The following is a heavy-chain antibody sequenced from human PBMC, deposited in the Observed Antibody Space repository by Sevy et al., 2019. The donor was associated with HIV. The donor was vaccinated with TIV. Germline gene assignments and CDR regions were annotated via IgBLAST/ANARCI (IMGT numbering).Heavy chain of an antibody. CDR3: ARVSAYCGGDCYSFYYGMDV. Sequence: ASVKVSCNASGGTFSSYAISWVRQAPGQGLEWMGGIIPIFGTANNAQKFQGRVTITADESTSTAYMELSSLRSEDTAVYYCARVSAYCGGDCYSFYYGMDVWGQGTTVTVSS. V-gene: IGHV1-69*13. J-gene: IGHJ6*02. CDR1: GGTFSSYA. D-gene: IGHD2-21*01. CDR2: IIPIFGTA.